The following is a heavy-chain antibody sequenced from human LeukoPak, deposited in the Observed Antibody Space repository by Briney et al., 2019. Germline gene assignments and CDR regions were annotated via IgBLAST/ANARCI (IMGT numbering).Heavy chain of an antibody. Sequence: KPSETLSLTCAVPGYSISSGYYWGWIRQPPGKGLEWIGTIYQYGSTYYNPSLKSRVTISVDTSKNQFSLKLSSVTAADTAVYYCARHRSPDGSTSCYNDWGQGTLVTVSS. CDR3: ARHRSPDGSTSCYND. CDR2: IYQYGST. V-gene: IGHV4-38-2*01. CDR1: GYSISSGYY. D-gene: IGHD2-2*02. J-gene: IGHJ4*02.